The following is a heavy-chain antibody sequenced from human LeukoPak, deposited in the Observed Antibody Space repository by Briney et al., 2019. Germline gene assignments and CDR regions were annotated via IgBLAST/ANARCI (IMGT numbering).Heavy chain of an antibody. Sequence: PGGSLRLSCTASGFTFGDYAMSWFRQPPGKGLEWIGEINHSGSTNYNPSLKSRVTISVDTSKNQFSLKLSSVTAADTAVYYCARSDQRILDYWGQGTLVPVSS. J-gene: IGHJ4*02. CDR1: GFTFGDYA. CDR2: INHSGST. CDR3: ARSDQRILDY. V-gene: IGHV4-34*01.